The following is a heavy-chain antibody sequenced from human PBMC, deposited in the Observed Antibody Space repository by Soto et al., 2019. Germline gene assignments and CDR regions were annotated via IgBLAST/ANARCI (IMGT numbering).Heavy chain of an antibody. V-gene: IGHV4-34*01. CDR2: FSDSGST. J-gene: IGHJ6*02. CDR1: GGSFTGNY. CDR3: ARGNFYYGLDV. Sequence: QVQLQQWGAGLLKPSETLSLICAAYGGSFTGNYWIWIRQPPGKGLEWIGEFSDSGSTNYNPSLTSRVTISEDMSKRQFSLQLSSVTAADTAVYYCARGNFYYGLDVWGQGTTVTVSS.